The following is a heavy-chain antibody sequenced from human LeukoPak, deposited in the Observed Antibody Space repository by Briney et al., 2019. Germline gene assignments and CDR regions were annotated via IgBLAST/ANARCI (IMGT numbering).Heavy chain of an antibody. Sequence: PGGSLRLSCAASGFTFSSYSMNWVRQAPGKGLEWISYISSGSSTIHCADSVKGRFTISRDNAENSLYLQMNSLRDEDTAVYYCARGVRASTGNYWFDPWGQGTLVTVSS. CDR2: ISSGSSTI. J-gene: IGHJ5*02. CDR1: GFTFSSYS. CDR3: ARGVRASTGNYWFDP. D-gene: IGHD3-9*01. V-gene: IGHV3-48*02.